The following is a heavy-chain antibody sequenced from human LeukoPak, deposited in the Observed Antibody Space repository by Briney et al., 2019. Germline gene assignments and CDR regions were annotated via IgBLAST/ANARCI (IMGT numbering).Heavy chain of an antibody. D-gene: IGHD6-13*01. J-gene: IGHJ4*02. CDR1: GGSISNFY. Sequence: PSETLSLTCIVSGGSISNFYWSWIRQPPGKGLEWVGYISYSGNTDYNPSLKSRVTLLIDTSRNQFSLKLSSVTAADTAVYFCAGPSGVGGSRYPFDYWGQGALVIVSS. CDR3: AGPSGVGGSRYPFDY. CDR2: ISYSGNT. V-gene: IGHV4-59*01.